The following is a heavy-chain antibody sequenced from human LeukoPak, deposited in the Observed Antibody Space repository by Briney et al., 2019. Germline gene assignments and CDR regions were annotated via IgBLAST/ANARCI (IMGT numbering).Heavy chain of an antibody. CDR3: ASGGVALDAFDI. D-gene: IGHD2-15*01. V-gene: IGHV3-74*01. CDR2: INSDGSST. CDR1: GFTFDDYG. Sequence: GGSLRLSCAASGFTFDDYGMSWVRQAPGKGLVWVSRINSDGSSTTYADSVKGRFTISRDNAKNTLYLQMNSLRAEDTAVYYCASGGVALDAFDIWGQGTMVTVSS. J-gene: IGHJ3*02.